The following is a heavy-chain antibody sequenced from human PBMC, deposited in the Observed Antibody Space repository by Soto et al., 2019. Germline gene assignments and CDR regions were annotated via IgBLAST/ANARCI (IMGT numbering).Heavy chain of an antibody. CDR2: VNWDGGTT. V-gene: IGHV3-43D*04. J-gene: IGHJ6*02. CDR3: AKGATVTTHYQYYGMDV. D-gene: IGHD4-17*01. CDR1: GFTFDDFA. Sequence: PGGTLRLSCAASGFTFDDFAMCWVRQVPGKGLEWISLVNWDGGTTFYADSVKGRFIISRDNSKNSVYLQMNSLRSEDSAMYYCAKGATVTTHYQYYGMDVWGQGTTVTVSS.